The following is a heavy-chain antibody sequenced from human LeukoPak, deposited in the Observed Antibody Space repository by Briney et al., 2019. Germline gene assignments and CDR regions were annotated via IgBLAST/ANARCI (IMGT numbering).Heavy chain of an antibody. CDR3: ANLRLGELSPYYDN. V-gene: IGHV3-7*01. CDR1: GFTFSSYW. J-gene: IGHJ4*02. D-gene: IGHD3-16*02. Sequence: GGSLRLSCAASGFTFSSYWMSWVRQAPGKGLEWVANIKQDGSEKYYVDSVKGRFTISRDNAKNSLYLQMNNLRAEDTAVYYCANLRLGELSPYYDNWGRGTLVAVSS. CDR2: IKQDGSEK.